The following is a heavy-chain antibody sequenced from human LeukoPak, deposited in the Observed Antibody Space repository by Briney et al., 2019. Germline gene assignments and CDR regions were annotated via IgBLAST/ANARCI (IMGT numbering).Heavy chain of an antibody. CDR2: ISTSGST. V-gene: IGHV4-4*07. CDR3: ARVSHYYDSSGYYYVRAFDI. Sequence: SETLSLTCTVSGGSTSSYYWRWIRQPAGKGLEWIGRISTSGSTNYNPSLKSRVTMSVDTSNNQFSLKLSSVTAADTAVYYCARVSHYYDSSGYYYVRAFDIFRPGTMVTVSS. CDR1: GGSTSSYY. J-gene: IGHJ3*02. D-gene: IGHD3-22*01.